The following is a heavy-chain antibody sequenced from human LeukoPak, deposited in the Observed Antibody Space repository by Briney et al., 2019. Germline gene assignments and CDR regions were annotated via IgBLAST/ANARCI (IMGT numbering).Heavy chain of an antibody. D-gene: IGHD6-19*01. CDR3: ARGWQWLVRGVYYMDV. J-gene: IGHJ6*03. V-gene: IGHV4-4*02. CDR2: IYHSGST. Sequence: NPSGTLSLTCAVSGGSISSSNWWTWVRQPPGKGLEWIGEIYHSGSTNYNPSLKSRVTISVDKSKNQFSLKLSSVTAADTAVYYCARGWQWLVRGVYYMDVWGKGTTVTVSS. CDR1: GGSISSSNW.